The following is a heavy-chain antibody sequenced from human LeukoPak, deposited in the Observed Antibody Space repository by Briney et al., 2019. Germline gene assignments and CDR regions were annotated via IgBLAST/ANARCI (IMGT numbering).Heavy chain of an antibody. J-gene: IGHJ4*02. CDR3: ARVGRRSYYYFDY. D-gene: IGHD1-26*01. V-gene: IGHV3-33*01. Sequence: PGRSLRLSCAASGFTFSSYGMHWVRQAPGKGLEWVAVIWYDGSNKYYADSVKGRFAISRDNSKNTLYLQMNSLRAEDTAVYYCARVGRRSYYYFDYWGQGTLVTVSS. CDR1: GFTFSSYG. CDR2: IWYDGSNK.